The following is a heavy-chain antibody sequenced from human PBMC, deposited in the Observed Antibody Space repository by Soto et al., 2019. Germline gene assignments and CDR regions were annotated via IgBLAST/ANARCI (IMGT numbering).Heavy chain of an antibody. D-gene: IGHD6-25*01. V-gene: IGHV3-53*01. CDR3: ARERSAASRADSFDI. Sequence: EVQLVESGGGLIQPGGSLRLSCAVSGFTVSKSYMSWVRQAPGKGLEWISVIYRGLATYYADSVMSRVTISRDDYKNTVYLQMNSLTTEDTDVYFCARERSAASRADSFDIWGQGTMVTVSS. J-gene: IGHJ3*02. CDR2: IYRGLAT. CDR1: GFTVSKSY.